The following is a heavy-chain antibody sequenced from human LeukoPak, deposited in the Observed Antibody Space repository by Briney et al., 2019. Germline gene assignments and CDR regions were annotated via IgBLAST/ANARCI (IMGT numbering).Heavy chain of an antibody. V-gene: IGHV3-53*04. J-gene: IGHJ6*02. CDR1: GFTVSSNY. CDR3: AMGRGGYCSSTSCYAPDV. D-gene: IGHD2-2*01. CDR2: IYSGGST. Sequence: GGSLRLSCAASGFTVSSNYMSWVRQAPGKGLEWVSVIYSGGSTHYADSVKGRFTISRHNSKNTLYLQMNSLRAEDTAVYYCAMGRGGYCSSTSCYAPDVWGQGTTVTVSS.